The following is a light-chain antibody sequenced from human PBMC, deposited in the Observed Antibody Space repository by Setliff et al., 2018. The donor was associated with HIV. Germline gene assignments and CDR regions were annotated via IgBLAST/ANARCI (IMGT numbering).Light chain of an antibody. CDR3: QQLNSYPP. J-gene: IGKJ4*01. V-gene: IGKV1-9*01. Sequence: DIQLTQSPSFLSASVGDRVTITCRASQGISSYLAWYQQKPGKAPKLLIYAASTLQSGVPSRFSGSGSGTEFTLTISSLQPEDFATYYCQQLNSYPPFGGGTKMDIK. CDR1: QGISSY. CDR2: AAS.